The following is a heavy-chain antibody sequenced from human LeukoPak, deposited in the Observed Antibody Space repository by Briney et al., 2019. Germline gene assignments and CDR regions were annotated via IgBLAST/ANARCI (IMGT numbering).Heavy chain of an antibody. V-gene: IGHV4-38-2*01. J-gene: IGHJ5*02. CDR2: IYHSGNT. D-gene: IGHD2-2*01. CDR1: GYSISSGYY. Sequence: PSGTLSLTCAVSGYSISSGYYWGWIRQPPGKGLEWIGSIYHSGNTNYNPSLKSRVTISVDTSKNQFSLKLSSVTAADTAVYYCARGEVLRRYCSSTSCYGRYNWFDPWGQGTLVTVSS. CDR3: ARGEVLRRYCSSTSCYGRYNWFDP.